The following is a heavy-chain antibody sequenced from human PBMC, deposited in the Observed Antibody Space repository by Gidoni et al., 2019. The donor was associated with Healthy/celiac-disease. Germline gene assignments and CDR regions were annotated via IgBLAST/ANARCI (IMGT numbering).Heavy chain of an antibody. CDR3: AKDSGCSSTSCLEYFQH. V-gene: IGHV3-23*01. D-gene: IGHD2-2*01. Sequence: EVQLLESGGGLVQPGGSLRLSCAASGFTFGSYAMSWVRQDPGKGLEWVSAISGSGGSTYYADSVKGRFTISRDNSKNTLYLQMNSLRAEDTAVYYCAKDSGCSSTSCLEYFQHWGQGTLVTVSS. CDR1: GFTFGSYA. CDR2: ISGSGGST. J-gene: IGHJ1*01.